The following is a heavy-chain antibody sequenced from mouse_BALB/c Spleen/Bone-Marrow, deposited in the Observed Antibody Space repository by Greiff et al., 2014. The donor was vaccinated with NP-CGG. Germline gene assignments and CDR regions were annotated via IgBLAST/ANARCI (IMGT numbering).Heavy chain of an antibody. V-gene: IGHV1-18*01. CDR1: GYSFTGYT. CDR2: INPYNGGT. Sequence: VQVVESGPELVKPGASMKISCKAPGYSFTGYTMNWVKQSHGKDLEWIGLINPYNGGTSYNQKFKGKATLTVDKSSSTAYMELLSLTSEDSAVYYCARDYYGSSYGFAYWGQGTLVTVSA. J-gene: IGHJ3*01. CDR3: ARDYYGSSYGFAY. D-gene: IGHD1-1*01.